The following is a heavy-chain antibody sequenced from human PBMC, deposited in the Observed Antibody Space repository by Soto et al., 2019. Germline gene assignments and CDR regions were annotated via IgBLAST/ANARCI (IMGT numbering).Heavy chain of an antibody. V-gene: IGHV1-69*13. J-gene: IGHJ4*02. CDR1: GGTFSSYR. D-gene: IGHD6-13*01. CDR3: VRDSGAKLSSS. CDR2: IVPIYRTA. Sequence: SVKVSCKASGGTFSSYRINWVRQAPGQGLEWVGGIVPIYRTADYAQKFQGRVTITADESARTSYMELRSLESQDTAVYYCVRDSGAKLSSSWGQGTLVTVSS.